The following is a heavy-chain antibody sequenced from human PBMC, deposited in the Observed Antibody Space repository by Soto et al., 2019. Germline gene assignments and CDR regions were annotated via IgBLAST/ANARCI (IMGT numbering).Heavy chain of an antibody. V-gene: IGHV3-23*01. CDR1: GFTVSSFA. D-gene: IGHD3-22*01. Sequence: EVQLLESGGDLAQPGGSLRLSCAASGFTVSSFAMSWVRQAPGKGLEWVSTISGNVDSTYYADSVKGRFTISRDSSKNTLYLQMSSLSAEDAAVYYCAKGHFKYYYDSSGYSYFDYWGPGTLVTVSS. CDR2: ISGNVDST. J-gene: IGHJ4*02. CDR3: AKGHFKYYYDSSGYSYFDY.